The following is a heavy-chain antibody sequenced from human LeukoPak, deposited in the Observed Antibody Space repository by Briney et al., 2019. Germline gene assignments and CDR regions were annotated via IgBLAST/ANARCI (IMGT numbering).Heavy chain of an antibody. D-gene: IGHD1-26*01. V-gene: IGHV3-73*01. CDR3: TGVRGVGAFSDY. CDR1: GFIFSRYA. Sequence: GGSLRLSCAASGFIFSRYAMSWVRQASGKGLEWVGRIRSKANSYATAYAASVKGRFTISRDDSKNTAYLQMNSLKTEDTAVYYCTGVRGVGAFSDYWGQGTLVTVSS. CDR2: IRSKANSYAT. J-gene: IGHJ4*02.